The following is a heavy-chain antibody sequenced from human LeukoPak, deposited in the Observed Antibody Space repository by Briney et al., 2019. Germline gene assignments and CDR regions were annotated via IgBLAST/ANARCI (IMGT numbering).Heavy chain of an antibody. CDR3: ARVGASDAFDI. CDR2: IGGTNGRT. V-gene: IGHV3-23*01. D-gene: IGHD3-3*01. J-gene: IGHJ3*02. CDR1: GFTFSTYS. Sequence: GGSLRLSCAASGFTFSTYSMNWVRQAPGKGLEWVSAIGGTNGRTYYADSVKGRFTISRDNSKNTLYLQMNSLRAEDTAVYYCARVGASDAFDIWGQGTMVTVSS.